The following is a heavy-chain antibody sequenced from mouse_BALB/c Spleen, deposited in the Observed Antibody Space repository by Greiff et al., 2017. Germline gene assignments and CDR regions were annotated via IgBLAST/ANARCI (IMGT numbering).Heavy chain of an antibody. J-gene: IGHJ4*01. CDR3: ARVYDGYMAMDY. Sequence: EVQLVESGGGLVQPGGSLRLSCATSGFTFTDYYMSWVRQPPGKALEWLGFIRNKANGYTTEYSASVKGRFTISRDNSQSILYLQMNTLRAEDSATYYCARVYDGYMAMDYWGQGTSVTVSS. CDR2: IRNKANGYTT. V-gene: IGHV7-3*02. CDR1: GFTFTDYY. D-gene: IGHD2-3*01.